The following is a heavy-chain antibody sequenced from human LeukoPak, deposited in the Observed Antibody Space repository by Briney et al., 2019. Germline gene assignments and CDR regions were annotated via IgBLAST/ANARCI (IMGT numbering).Heavy chain of an antibody. CDR1: GFTFSDYY. CDR3: ARDSDSWYFDY. Sequence: GGSLRLSCAASGFTFSDYYMNWIRQAPGKGLEWIASMRSSGSTIKYADSVKGRFTISRDNSKNTLYLQMNSLRAEDTAVYYCARDSDSWYFDYWGQGTLVTVSS. D-gene: IGHD6-13*01. J-gene: IGHJ4*02. V-gene: IGHV3-11*04. CDR2: MRSSGSTI.